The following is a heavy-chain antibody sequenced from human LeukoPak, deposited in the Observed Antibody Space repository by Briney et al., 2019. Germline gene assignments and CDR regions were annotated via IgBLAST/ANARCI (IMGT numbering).Heavy chain of an antibody. CDR3: ATDFYDST. V-gene: IGHV3-15*01. CDR2: IRSNSDGGTI. J-gene: IGHJ5*02. D-gene: IGHD3-22*01. CDR1: GFTFTSYA. Sequence: GGSLRLSCAASGFTFTSYAMSWVRQAPGKGLEWVGRIRSNSDGGTIDYAAPVKGRFTLSRDDSKTTLYLQMNSLQTEDTAVYYCATDFYDSTWGQGTLVTVSS.